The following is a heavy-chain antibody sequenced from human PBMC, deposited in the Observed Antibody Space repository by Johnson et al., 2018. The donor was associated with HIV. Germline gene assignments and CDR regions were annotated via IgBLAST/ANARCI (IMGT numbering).Heavy chain of an antibody. J-gene: IGHJ3*02. V-gene: IGHV3-11*01. CDR2: ISSSGSTI. CDR1: GFTFSDYY. D-gene: IGHD6-6*01. Sequence: QVQLVESGGGLVKPGGSLRLSCAASGFTFSDYYMSWIRQAPGKGLEWVSYISSSGSTIYYADSVKGRFTISRDNAKNSLYLQMNSLRAEDTALYYCAKDMRIAARPAVGAFDIWGQWTMVTVSS. CDR3: AKDMRIAARPAVGAFDI.